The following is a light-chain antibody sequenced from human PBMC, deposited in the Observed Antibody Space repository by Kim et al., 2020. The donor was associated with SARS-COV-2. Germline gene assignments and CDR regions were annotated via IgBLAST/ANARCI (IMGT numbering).Light chain of an antibody. CDR3: QSYSSAPWT. CDR2: DAS. V-gene: IGKV1-27*01. J-gene: IGKJ1*01. CDR1: HGISNF. Sequence: ASVGHSVPTTCRSSHGISNFLSWYHHKPGKVPQLLIYDASVLQSGIPSRFSGSGSGTDFTLTISGLQPEDIAFYYCQSYSSAPWTFGQGTKVDIK.